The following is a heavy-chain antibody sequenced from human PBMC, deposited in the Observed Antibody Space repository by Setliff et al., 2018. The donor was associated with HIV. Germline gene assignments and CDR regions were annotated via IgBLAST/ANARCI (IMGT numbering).Heavy chain of an antibody. CDR2: IGGSGAVT. CDR1: GFTFSNYA. J-gene: IGHJ4*02. V-gene: IGHV3-23*01. CDR3: GKGGGGPSDRFDH. Sequence: PGGSLRLSCAASGFTFSNYAMSWVRQVPGKGLEWVSSIGGSGAVTYYAASVKGRFTISRDNLKHILYLQMDNRRAEETAVYYCGKGGGGPSDRFDHWGQGTLVTVSS. D-gene: IGHD1-26*01.